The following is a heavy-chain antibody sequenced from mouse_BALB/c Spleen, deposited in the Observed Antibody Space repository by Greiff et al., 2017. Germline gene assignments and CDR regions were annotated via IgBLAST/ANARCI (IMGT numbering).Heavy chain of an antibody. CDR3: AREGRLFDY. J-gene: IGHJ2*01. D-gene: IGHD3-3*01. Sequence: EVKLVESGGGLVQPGGSLKLSCAASGFTFSSYGMSWVRQTPDKRLELVATINSNGGSTYYPDSVKGRFTISRDNAKNTLYLQMSSLKSEDTAMYYCAREGRLFDYWGQGTTLTVSS. CDR2: INSNGGST. CDR1: GFTFSSYG. V-gene: IGHV5-6-3*01.